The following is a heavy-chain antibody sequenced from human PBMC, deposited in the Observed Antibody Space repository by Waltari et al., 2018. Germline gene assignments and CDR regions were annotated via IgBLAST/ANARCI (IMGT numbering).Heavy chain of an antibody. V-gene: IGHV3-53*01. Sequence: EVQLVESGGGLIQPGGSLRLSCAASGFTVSSNYMSWVRQAPGKGRGWVSVIYSGGSTYDADSVKGRFTISRDNSKNTLYLQMNSLRAEDTAVYYCARHKTAMVKGYFDYWGQGTLVTVSS. CDR1: GFTVSSNY. CDR2: IYSGGST. J-gene: IGHJ4*02. CDR3: ARHKTAMVKGYFDY. D-gene: IGHD5-18*01.